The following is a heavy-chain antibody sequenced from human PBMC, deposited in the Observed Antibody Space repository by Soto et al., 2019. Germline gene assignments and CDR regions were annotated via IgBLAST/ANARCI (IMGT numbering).Heavy chain of an antibody. D-gene: IGHD3-10*01. CDR1: GFTFSSYA. CDR3: ARNEYYGSGSYYSDF. CDR2: ISYDGSNK. Sequence: GGSLRLSCAASGFTFSSYAMHWVRQAPGKGLEWVAVISYDGSNKYYADSVKGRFTISRDNSKNTLYLQMNSLRAEDTAVYYCARNEYYGSGSYYSDFWGQGTLVTVSS. J-gene: IGHJ4*02. V-gene: IGHV3-30-3*01.